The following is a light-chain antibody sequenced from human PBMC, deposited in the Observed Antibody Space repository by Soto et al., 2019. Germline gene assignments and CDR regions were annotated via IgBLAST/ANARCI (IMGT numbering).Light chain of an antibody. J-gene: IGKJ1*01. V-gene: IGKV1-5*01. Sequence: DIHVTKYNPTLSSSVGEQVTITCRASQSISSWLAWYQQKPGKAPKLLIYDASSLESGVPSRFSGSGSGTEFTLTISSLQPEDVASYYCQKYDSAPTFGPGTKV. CDR3: QKYDSAPT. CDR1: QSISSW. CDR2: DAS.